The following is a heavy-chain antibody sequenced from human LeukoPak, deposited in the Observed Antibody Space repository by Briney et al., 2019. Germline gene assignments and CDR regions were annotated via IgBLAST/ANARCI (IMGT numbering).Heavy chain of an antibody. CDR3: ARGKEKTGTFDY. D-gene: IGHD1-7*01. Sequence: PGGSLRLSCAASGFTFSSYAMHWVRQAPGKGLEWVAVISYDGSNKYYADSVKGRFTISRDNSKNTLYLQMNSLRAEDTAVYYCARGKEKTGTFDYWGQGTLVTVSS. CDR1: GFTFSSYA. CDR2: ISYDGSNK. J-gene: IGHJ4*02. V-gene: IGHV3-30-3*01.